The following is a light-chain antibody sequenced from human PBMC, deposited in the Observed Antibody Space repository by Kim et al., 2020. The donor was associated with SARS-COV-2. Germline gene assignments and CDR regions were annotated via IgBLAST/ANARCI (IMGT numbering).Light chain of an antibody. CDR1: QDIRND. CDR3: LQHSTYPIT. Sequence: AAVGGGVTINCRASQDIRNDLGWYQQNPGRAPKRLIYGASSLQSGVPSRFSGSGSGTEFTLTISSVQPEDFATYFCLQHSTYPITFGQGTRLEIK. J-gene: IGKJ5*01. CDR2: GAS. V-gene: IGKV1-17*01.